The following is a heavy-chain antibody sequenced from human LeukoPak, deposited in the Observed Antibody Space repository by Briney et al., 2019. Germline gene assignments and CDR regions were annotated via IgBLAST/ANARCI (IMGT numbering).Heavy chain of an antibody. CDR2: ISSSSSYI. Sequence: TGGSLRLSCAVFSFTFSRYSMNWVRQAPGKGLEWVSSISSSSSYIYYADSVRGRFTISRENAKNSLYLQMNSLRPEDTFLYYRGRVGGPLIAVATPGLDCWGGGALVTVSS. CDR3: GRVGGPLIAVATPGLDC. V-gene: IGHV3-21*04. D-gene: IGHD6-19*01. J-gene: IGHJ4*02. CDR1: SFTFSRYS.